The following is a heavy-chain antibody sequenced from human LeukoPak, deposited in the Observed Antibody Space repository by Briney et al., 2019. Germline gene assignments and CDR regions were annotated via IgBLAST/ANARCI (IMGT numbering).Heavy chain of an antibody. V-gene: IGHV3-21*01. CDR2: ISSSSRYI. Sequence: GGSLRLSCAASGFTFSSYSMNWVRQAPGKGLEWVSSISSSSRYIYYADSVKGRFTISRDNAKNSLYLQMNSLRAEDTAVYYCAGGKQREYQLPRGDYWGQGTLVTVSS. CDR3: AGGKQREYQLPRGDY. D-gene: IGHD2-2*01. CDR1: GFTFSSYS. J-gene: IGHJ4*02.